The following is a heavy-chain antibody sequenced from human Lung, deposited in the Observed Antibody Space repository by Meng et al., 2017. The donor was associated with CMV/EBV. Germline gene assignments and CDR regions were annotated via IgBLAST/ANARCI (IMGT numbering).Heavy chain of an antibody. J-gene: IGHJ4*02. Sequence: GGSLRLXCAVSALIFSDYAMTWIRQAPGKGLEWVSSISSTSIHIYYADSVKGRFTISRDNGKNLLYLQLNSLRAEDTAVYYCARGRGYCSSTNCYLNFDYWGQGXLVTVSS. V-gene: IGHV3-21*01. CDR1: ALIFSDYA. CDR3: ARGRGYCSSTNCYLNFDY. CDR2: ISSTSIHI. D-gene: IGHD2-2*01.